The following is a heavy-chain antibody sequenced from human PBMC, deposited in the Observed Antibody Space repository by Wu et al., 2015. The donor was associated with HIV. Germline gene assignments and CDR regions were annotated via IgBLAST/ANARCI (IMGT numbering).Heavy chain of an antibody. D-gene: IGHD6-13*01. Sequence: QVQLQESGPGLVKPSETLSLTCTVSGGSISSYYWSWIRQPPGKGLEWIGYIYYSGSTNYNPSLKSRVTISVDTSKNQFSLKLSSVTAADTAVYYCASLRPDSSSWYGESGYWYFDLWGLAPWSLSPQ. CDR3: ASLRPDSSSWYGESGYWYFDL. J-gene: IGHJ2*01. V-gene: IGHV4-59*08. CDR1: GGSISSYY. CDR2: IYYSGST.